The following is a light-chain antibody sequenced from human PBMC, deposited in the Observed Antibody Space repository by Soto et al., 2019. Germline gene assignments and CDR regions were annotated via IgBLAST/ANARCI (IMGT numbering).Light chain of an antibody. CDR2: EVT. CDR1: SSDIGGYKY. Sequence: QSALTQPASVSGSPGQSITISCTGTSSDIGGYKYVSWYQQHPGKAPKLIIYEVTDRPSGISNRFSGSKSGNTASLTIFGLQAEDEGDYYCSSYAGTAYVFGTGTKLTVL. J-gene: IGLJ1*01. V-gene: IGLV2-14*01. CDR3: SSYAGTAYV.